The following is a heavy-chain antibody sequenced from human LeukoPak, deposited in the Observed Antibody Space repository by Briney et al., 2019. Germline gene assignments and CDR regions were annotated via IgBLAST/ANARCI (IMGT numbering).Heavy chain of an antibody. D-gene: IGHD6-19*01. CDR3: ARNRPHSRGIAVAGVPRYYFDY. CDR2: INHSGST. V-gene: IGHV4-30-2*01. CDR1: GGSISSGGYY. Sequence: PSQTLSLTCAVSGGSISSGGYYWSWIRQPPGKGLEWIGEINHSGSTNYNPSLKSRVTISVDTSKNQFSLKLSSVTAADTAVYYCARNRPHSRGIAVAGVPRYYFDYWGQGTLVTVSS. J-gene: IGHJ4*02.